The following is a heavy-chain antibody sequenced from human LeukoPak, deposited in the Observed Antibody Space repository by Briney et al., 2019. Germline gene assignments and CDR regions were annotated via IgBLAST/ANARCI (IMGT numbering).Heavy chain of an antibody. Sequence: GGSLRLSCAASGFTFSSYDMHWVRQATGKGLEWVSAIGTAGDTYYPDSVKGRFTISRDNSKNTLYLQMNSLRAEDTAVYYCAKESNTYYDFWSGLYYFDYWGQGTLVTVSS. CDR2: IGTAGDT. CDR3: AKESNTYYDFWSGLYYFDY. CDR1: GFTFSSYD. J-gene: IGHJ4*02. D-gene: IGHD3-3*01. V-gene: IGHV3-13*01.